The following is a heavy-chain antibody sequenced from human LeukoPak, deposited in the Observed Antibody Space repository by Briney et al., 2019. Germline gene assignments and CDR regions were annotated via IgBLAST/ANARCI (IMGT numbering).Heavy chain of an antibody. D-gene: IGHD3-16*01. V-gene: IGHV4-59*11. CDR2: IYYSGST. Sequence: SETLSLTCTVSGGSISSRYWSWIQRPPGKGLEWIGYIYYSGSTNYNPSVRSRVTISVDTSKNQFSLNLSSVTAADTAVYYCARDAGGGCFDYWGQGTLVTVSS. J-gene: IGHJ4*02. CDR1: GGSISSRY. CDR3: ARDAGGGCFDY.